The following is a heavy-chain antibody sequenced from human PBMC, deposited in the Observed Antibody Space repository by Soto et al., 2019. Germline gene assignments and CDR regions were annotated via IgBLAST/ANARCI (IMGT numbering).Heavy chain of an antibody. CDR3: ASLSAPVDY. CDR1: TFTFSCYL. D-gene: IGHD6-25*01. CDR2: INTDATIT. V-gene: IGHV3-74*01. J-gene: IGHJ4*02. Sequence: GGSLRLSCTSSTFTFSCYLMHWVRQTPGKGLVWLSEINTDATITDYADSVKGRFSISRDSAKNTLYLRLSSLTTEDTAVYYCASLSAPVDYWGRGTLVTVSS.